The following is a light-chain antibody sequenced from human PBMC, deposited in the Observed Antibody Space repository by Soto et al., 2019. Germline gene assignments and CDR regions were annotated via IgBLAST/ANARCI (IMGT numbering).Light chain of an antibody. V-gene: IGKV3-20*01. Sequence: EIVLTQSPGTLSLSPGERATLSCRASQSVSSSYLAWYQQKPGQAPRLLIYGASSRATGIPDRFSGSGSGTNFTLTISRLEPEDFAVYHCQQYGSSLPITFGQGTRPEIK. J-gene: IGKJ5*01. CDR1: QSVSSSY. CDR3: QQYGSSLPIT. CDR2: GAS.